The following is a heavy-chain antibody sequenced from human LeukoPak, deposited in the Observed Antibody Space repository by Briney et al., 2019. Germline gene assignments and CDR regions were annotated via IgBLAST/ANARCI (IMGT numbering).Heavy chain of an antibody. V-gene: IGHV5-51*01. J-gene: IGHJ6*03. CDR1: GYSFTSYW. CDR2: IYPGDSDT. Sequence: GESLKISCQGSGYSFTSYWIGWVRQMPGKGLEWMGIIYPGDSDTRYSPSFQGQVTISADKSISTAYLQWSSLKASDTAMYYCARLGCSSTSCYPYYYYMDVWGKGTTVTVSS. CDR3: ARLGCSSTSCYPYYYYMDV. D-gene: IGHD2-2*01.